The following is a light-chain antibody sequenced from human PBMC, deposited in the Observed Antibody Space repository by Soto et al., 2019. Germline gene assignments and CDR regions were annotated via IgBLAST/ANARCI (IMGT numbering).Light chain of an antibody. CDR1: QRIINW. CDR3: QHYNSYSGT. Sequence: DIQMTQSPSTLSASVGDRVTITCRASQRIINWLAWYQQKPGKAPKLLIYRAPTLESGVPSRFSGSGSGTEFTLTISSLQSDDFATYFCQHYNSYSGTFGPGTKVDIE. J-gene: IGKJ3*01. CDR2: RAP. V-gene: IGKV1-5*03.